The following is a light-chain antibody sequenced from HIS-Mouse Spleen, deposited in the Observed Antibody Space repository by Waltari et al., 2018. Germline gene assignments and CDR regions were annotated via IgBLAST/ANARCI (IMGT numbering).Light chain of an antibody. CDR2: WAS. CDR3: QQYYSTPLT. J-gene: IGKJ4*01. V-gene: IGKV4-1*01. Sequence: DIVMTQSPDSLAVSLGERATINCKSSPSVLYSSNNKNYLAWYQQKPGQPPKLLIYWASTRESGVPDRFSGSGSGTDFTLTISSLQAEDVEVYYCQQYYSTPLTFGGGTKVEIK. CDR1: PSVLYSSNNKNY.